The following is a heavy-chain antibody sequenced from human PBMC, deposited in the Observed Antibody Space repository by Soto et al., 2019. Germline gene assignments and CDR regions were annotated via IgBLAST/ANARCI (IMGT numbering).Heavy chain of an antibody. CDR2: ISSTTNYI. CDR3: ARESEDLTSNFDY. J-gene: IGHJ4*02. CDR1: GFTFSSYA. V-gene: IGHV3-21*06. Sequence: AGGSLRLSCAASGFTFSSYAMSWVRQAPGKGLEWVSAISSTTNYIYYGDSMKGRFTISRDNAKNSLYLEMNSLRAEDTAVYYCARESEDLTSNFDYWGQGTMVTVYS.